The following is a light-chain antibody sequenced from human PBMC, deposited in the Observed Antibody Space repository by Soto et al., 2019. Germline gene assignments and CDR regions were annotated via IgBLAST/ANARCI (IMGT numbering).Light chain of an antibody. CDR2: DAS. CDR3: QQRSTWPPS. V-gene: IGKV3-11*01. J-gene: IGKJ4*01. Sequence: EIVLTRSPATLSLSPGERATLSCRASQSVNSYLAWYQQKPGQAPGLLIYDASNRATGIPARFSGSGSGTDFTLTISSLEPEDLAVYYCQQRSTWPPSFGGGTKVEIK. CDR1: QSVNSY.